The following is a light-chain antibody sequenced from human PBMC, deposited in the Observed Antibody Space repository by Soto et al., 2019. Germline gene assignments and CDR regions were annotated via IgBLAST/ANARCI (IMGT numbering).Light chain of an antibody. CDR2: HAS. V-gene: IGKV1-5*01. Sequence: QLTQSPSPLSAYVGPRLTITCRASQSISNWLAWYQKKPGTAPKVLIYHASNLQSGVPSRFSGSGSGSEFTLTISSMQPDDFATYYCQQYNSYSFGQGTKVDI. J-gene: IGKJ1*01. CDR3: QQYNSYS. CDR1: QSISNW.